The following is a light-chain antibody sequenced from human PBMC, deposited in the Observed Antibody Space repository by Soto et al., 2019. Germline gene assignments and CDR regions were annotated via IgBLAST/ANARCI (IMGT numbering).Light chain of an antibody. V-gene: IGKV3-11*01. Sequence: EIVLTQSPATLSLSPGERATLSCRASQSVSGCLAWYQQKPGQAPRLLIFDASNRATGIPARFSGSGSGTDFTLTISSPEPEDFAIYYCQQRCNWPPVTFGGGTKVDIK. CDR2: DAS. CDR3: QQRCNWPPVT. CDR1: QSVSGC. J-gene: IGKJ4*01.